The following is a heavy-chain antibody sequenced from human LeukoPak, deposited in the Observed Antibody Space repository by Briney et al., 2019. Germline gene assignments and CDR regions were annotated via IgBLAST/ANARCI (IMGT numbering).Heavy chain of an antibody. J-gene: IGHJ5*02. D-gene: IGHD1-1*01. CDR1: GYTFTKYG. V-gene: IGHV1-18*01. Sequence: ASVKVSCTASGYTFTKYGLSWVRQAPGQGLEWMGWTSANNGKTNYAPKVQDRVIMTTDTSTSTVYMELRSLRSEDTAMYFCLREGGVPPWTWGQGTLVTVSS. CDR2: TSANNGKT. CDR3: LREGGVPPWT.